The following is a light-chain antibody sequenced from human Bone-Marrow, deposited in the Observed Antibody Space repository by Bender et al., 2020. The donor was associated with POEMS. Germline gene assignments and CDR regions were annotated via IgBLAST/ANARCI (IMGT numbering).Light chain of an antibody. CDR1: SRDVGRFNL. J-gene: IGLJ2*01. V-gene: IGLV2-14*02. CDR3: SSYTGSDSVL. CDR2: ELD. Sequence: QSALTQPASVSGSPGQSITISCAGTSRDVGRFNLVSWYQQYPGKAPKLIIYELDKRPSGISDRLSGSKSGNTASLNVSGLQADDEADYFCSSYTGSDSVLFGGGTKLTVL.